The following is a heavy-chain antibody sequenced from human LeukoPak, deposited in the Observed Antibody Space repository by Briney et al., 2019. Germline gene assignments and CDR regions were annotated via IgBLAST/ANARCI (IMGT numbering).Heavy chain of an antibody. J-gene: IGHJ4*02. CDR3: ARDTVEGGQWLVFDY. D-gene: IGHD6-19*01. CDR2: IRYDGSNK. V-gene: IGHV3-30*02. CDR1: GFTFSSYG. Sequence: GGSLRLSCAASGFTFSSYGMHWVRQAPGKGLEWVAFIRYDGSNKYYADSVKGRFTISRDNSKNTLYLQMNSLRAEDTAVYYCARDTVEGGQWLVFDYWGQGTLVTVSS.